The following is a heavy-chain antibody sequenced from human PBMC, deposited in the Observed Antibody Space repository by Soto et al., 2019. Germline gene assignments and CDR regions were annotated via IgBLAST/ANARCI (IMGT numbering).Heavy chain of an antibody. Sequence: EVQLLESGGGLVQPGGSLRLSCAASGFTFSSYAMSWVRQAPGKGLEWVSAISGSGGSTYYADSVKGRFTISRDNSKNTLYLQRNSLRAEDTAVYYCAITLFDSSTNRFDYWGQGTLVTVSS. CDR1: GFTFSSYA. J-gene: IGHJ4*02. CDR2: ISGSGGST. D-gene: IGHD6-13*01. CDR3: AITLFDSSTNRFDY. V-gene: IGHV3-23*01.